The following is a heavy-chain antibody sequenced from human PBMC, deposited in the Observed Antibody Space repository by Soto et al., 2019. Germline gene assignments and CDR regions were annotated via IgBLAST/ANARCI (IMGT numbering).Heavy chain of an antibody. D-gene: IGHD6-13*01. CDR2: INPNSGGT. Sequence: ASVKVSCKASGYTFTGYYMHWVRQAPGQGLEWMGWINPNSGGTNYAQKFQGWVTMTRDTSISTAYMELSRLRSDDTAVYYCARGMGHGYSIYYYYGMDVWGQGTTVTVSS. CDR1: GYTFTGYY. J-gene: IGHJ6*02. V-gene: IGHV1-2*04. CDR3: ARGMGHGYSIYYYYGMDV.